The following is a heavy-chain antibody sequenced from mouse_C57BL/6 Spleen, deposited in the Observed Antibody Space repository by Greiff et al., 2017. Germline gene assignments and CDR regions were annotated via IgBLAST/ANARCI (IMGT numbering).Heavy chain of an antibody. D-gene: IGHD1-2*01. CDR1: GFNIKDYY. J-gene: IGHJ1*03. CDR2: IDPEDGET. Sequence: EVQLQQPGAELVKPGASVKLSCTASGFNIKDYYMHWVKQRTEQGLEWIGRIDPEDGETKYDPKFQGKATITADTASNTAYLQLSSLTSADTAVYYCARSKVTTARVDFYVWGTGTTVTVSS. CDR3: ARSKVTTARVDFYV. V-gene: IGHV14-2*01.